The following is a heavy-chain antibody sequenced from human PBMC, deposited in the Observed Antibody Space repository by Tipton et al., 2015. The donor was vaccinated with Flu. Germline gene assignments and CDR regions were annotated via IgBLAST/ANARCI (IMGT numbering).Heavy chain of an antibody. CDR2: IYYSGST. D-gene: IGHD2-2*01. CDR1: GGSISSYY. Sequence: TLSLTCTVSGGSISSYYWSWIRQPPGKGLEWIGYIYYSGSTNYNPSLKSRVTISVDTSKEQFSLQLRSVTASDTAVYYCARDPSLGMPDYFDHWGQGTLVTASS. CDR3: ARDPSLGMPDYFDH. J-gene: IGHJ4*02. V-gene: IGHV4-59*12.